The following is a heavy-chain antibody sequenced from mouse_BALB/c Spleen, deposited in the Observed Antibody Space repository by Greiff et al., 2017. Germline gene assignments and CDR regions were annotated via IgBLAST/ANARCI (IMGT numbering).Heavy chain of an antibody. D-gene: IGHD1-1*01. CDR1: GFTFSSYT. CDR3: TRFATVDYYAMDY. V-gene: IGHV5-6-4*01. CDR2: ISSGGSYT. Sequence: EVMLVESGGGLVKPGGSLKLSCAASGFTFSSYTMSWVHQTPEKRLEWVATISSGGSYTYYPDSVKGRFTISRDNAKNTLYLQMSSLKSEDTAMYYCTRFATVDYYAMDYWGQGTSVTVSS. J-gene: IGHJ4*01.